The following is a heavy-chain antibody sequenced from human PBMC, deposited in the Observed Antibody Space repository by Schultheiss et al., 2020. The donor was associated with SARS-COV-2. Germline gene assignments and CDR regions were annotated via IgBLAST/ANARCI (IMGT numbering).Heavy chain of an antibody. CDR2: ISSSSSYI. D-gene: IGHD4-11*01. Sequence: GGSLRLSCAASGFTFSSYSMNWVRQAPGKGLEWVSSISSSSSYIYYADSVKGRFTISRDNAKNSLFLQMNSLRAEDTAVYYCAKDLLDYSNYITPSGMDVWGQGTTVTVSS. CDR3: AKDLLDYSNYITPSGMDV. V-gene: IGHV3-21*01. J-gene: IGHJ6*02. CDR1: GFTFSSYS.